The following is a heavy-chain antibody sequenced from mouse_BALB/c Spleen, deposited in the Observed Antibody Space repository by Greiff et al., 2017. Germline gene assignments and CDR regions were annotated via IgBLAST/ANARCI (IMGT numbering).Heavy chain of an antibody. V-gene: IGHV2-9*02. Sequence: QVQLKESGPGLVAPSQSLSISCTVSGFSLTSYGVHWVRQPPGKGLEWLGVICAGGSTNYNSALMSRLSISKDNSNSQVFLKMNSLQTDDTAMYYCARAPYYYGSFYYAMDYWGQGTSVTVSS. D-gene: IGHD1-1*01. CDR1: GFSLTSYG. J-gene: IGHJ4*01. CDR2: ICAGGST. CDR3: ARAPYYYGSFYYAMDY.